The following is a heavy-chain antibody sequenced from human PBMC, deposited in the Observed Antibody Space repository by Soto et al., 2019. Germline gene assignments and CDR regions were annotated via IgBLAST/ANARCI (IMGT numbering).Heavy chain of an antibody. D-gene: IGHD2-21*01. J-gene: IGHJ6*02. CDR2: IGRRSDI. CDR3: VFPTGNYYYGMDV. Sequence: LRLSCEASGFSCSTYSMHCVRQAPGKGLEWVASIGRRSDIYYADLVKCRLTTSSENGKNTPHLKMNSLCAADPAVYYCVFPTGNYYYGMDVWGQGXTVTVYS. CDR1: GFSCSTYS. V-gene: IGHV3-21*01.